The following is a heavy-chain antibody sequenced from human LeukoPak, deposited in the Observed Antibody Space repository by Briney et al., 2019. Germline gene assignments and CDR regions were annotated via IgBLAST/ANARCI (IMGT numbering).Heavy chain of an antibody. Sequence: ASVKVSCKASGYTFTSYGISWVRQAPGQGLEWMGWISAYNGNTNYAQKLQGRVTMTTDTSTSTAYMELRSLRSDDTAVYYCARSIRYFDWLLSEDYWGQGTLVTVSS. CDR1: GYTFTSYG. CDR3: ARSIRYFDWLLSEDY. D-gene: IGHD3-9*01. CDR2: ISAYNGNT. V-gene: IGHV1-18*01. J-gene: IGHJ4*02.